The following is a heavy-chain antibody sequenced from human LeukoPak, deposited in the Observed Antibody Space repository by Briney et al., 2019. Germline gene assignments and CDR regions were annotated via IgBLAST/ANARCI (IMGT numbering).Heavy chain of an antibody. V-gene: IGHV3-23*01. D-gene: IGHD3-22*01. CDR2: ISGSGGST. Sequence: PGGSLRLSCVASGFTSSSYAMSWVRQAPGKGLEWVSAISGSGGSTYYADSVKGRFTISRDNSKNTLYLQMNSLRAEDTAVYYCAKDGLYYDSSGFDYWGQGTLVTVSS. CDR3: AKDGLYYDSSGFDY. J-gene: IGHJ4*02. CDR1: GFTSSSYA.